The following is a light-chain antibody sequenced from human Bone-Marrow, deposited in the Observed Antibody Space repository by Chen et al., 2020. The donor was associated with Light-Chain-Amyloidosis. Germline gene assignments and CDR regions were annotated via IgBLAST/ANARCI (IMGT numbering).Light chain of an antibody. J-gene: IGKJ4*01. CDR2: DSS. CDR3: QQYGTSPLT. V-gene: IGKV3-20*01. CDR1: QTIRSNY. Sequence: EIVLPQSPGTLSLSPGEGANLSCRASQTIRSNYLTWYQQKFGQAPRLLIYDSSSRATGIPDRFTGSRSGTDFPLTIIRLEPEDFAMYYCQQYGTSPLTFGGGTKVEIK.